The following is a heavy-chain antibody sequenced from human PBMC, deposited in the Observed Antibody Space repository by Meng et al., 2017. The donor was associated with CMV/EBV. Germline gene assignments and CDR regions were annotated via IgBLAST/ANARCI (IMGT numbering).Heavy chain of an antibody. CDR1: GFPVGSIY. CDR3: AREGHYYGSGSYYKVFDY. Sequence: GFPVGSIYIGWVHQAPGKGLGWVSVIYSGGSTSYADSVKGRFTISRDNSKNTLYLQMNSLRAEDTAVYYCAREGHYYGSGSYYKVFDYWGQGTLVTVSS. D-gene: IGHD3-10*01. J-gene: IGHJ4*02. V-gene: IGHV3-66*02. CDR2: IYSGGST.